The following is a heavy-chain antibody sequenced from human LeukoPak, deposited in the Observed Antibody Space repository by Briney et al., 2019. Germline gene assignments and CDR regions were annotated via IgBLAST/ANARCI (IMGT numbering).Heavy chain of an antibody. V-gene: IGHV4-39*07. CDR1: GGSISSTSYY. CDR2: IYYSGST. CDR3: ATLTTPGWFNP. D-gene: IGHD1-1*01. J-gene: IGHJ5*02. Sequence: SETLSLTCNVSGGSISSTSYYWGWIRQPPGKGLEWIGNIYYSGSTYYNPSLKSRVTISVDTSKNQFSLKLSSVTAADTAVYYCATLTTPGWFNPWGQGTLVTVSS.